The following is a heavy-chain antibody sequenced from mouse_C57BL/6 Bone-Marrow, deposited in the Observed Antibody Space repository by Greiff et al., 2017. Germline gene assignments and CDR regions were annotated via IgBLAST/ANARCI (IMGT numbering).Heavy chain of an antibody. J-gene: IGHJ3*01. D-gene: IGHD1-1*01. V-gene: IGHV2-9*01. Sequence: VHLVESGPGLVAPSQSLSITCTVSGFSLTSYGVDWVRQPPGKGLEWLGVIWGGGSTNYNSALMSRLSISKDNSKSQVFLKMNRLQTDNTAMYYCAKHEGDYYGSSPFAYWGQGTLVTVSA. CDR1: GFSLTSYG. CDR3: AKHEGDYYGSSPFAY. CDR2: IWGGGST.